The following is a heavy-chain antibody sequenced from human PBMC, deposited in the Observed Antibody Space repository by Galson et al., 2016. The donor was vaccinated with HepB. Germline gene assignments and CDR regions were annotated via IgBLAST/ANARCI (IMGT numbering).Heavy chain of an antibody. Sequence: SLRLSCAASGFTFSTYAMTWVRQAPGKGLEWVSTISGSGGSTFSADSVRGRFTISRDNSKNSVFLQMNSLTADDTAVYYCVRGQQYPLLRYYFDYWGQGALVTVSS. D-gene: IGHD3-22*01. CDR3: VRGQQYPLLRYYFDY. CDR1: GFTFSTYA. V-gene: IGHV3-23*01. CDR2: ISGSGGST. J-gene: IGHJ4*02.